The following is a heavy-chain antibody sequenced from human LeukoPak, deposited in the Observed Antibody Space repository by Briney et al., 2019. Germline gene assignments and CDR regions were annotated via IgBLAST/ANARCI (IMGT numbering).Heavy chain of an antibody. D-gene: IGHD6-6*01. CDR3: ARLEYSSSVDY. Sequence: EESLKISCKGSGYSFTRYWIGWVRQMPGKGLEWMGIIYPGDSDTRYGPSFQGQVTISADKSISTAYLQWSSLKASDTAIYYCARLEYSSSVDYWGQGTLVTVSS. CDR1: GYSFTRYW. V-gene: IGHV5-51*01. J-gene: IGHJ4*02. CDR2: IYPGDSDT.